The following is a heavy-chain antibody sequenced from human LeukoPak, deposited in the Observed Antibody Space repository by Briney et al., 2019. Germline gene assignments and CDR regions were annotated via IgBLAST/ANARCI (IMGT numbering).Heavy chain of an antibody. V-gene: IGHV4-39*07. J-gene: IGHJ6*02. CDR1: GGSISSSSYY. CDR3: ARWGYDSSGYPYYYYGMDV. Sequence: SETLSLTCTVSGGSISSSSYYWGWIRQPPGKGLEWIGSIYYSGSTYYNPSLKSRVTISVDTSKNQFSLKLSSVTAADTAVYYCARWGYDSSGYPYYYYGMDVWGQGTTVTVSS. D-gene: IGHD3-22*01. CDR2: IYYSGST.